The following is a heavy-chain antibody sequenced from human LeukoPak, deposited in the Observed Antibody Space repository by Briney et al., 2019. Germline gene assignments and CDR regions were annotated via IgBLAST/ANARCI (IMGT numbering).Heavy chain of an antibody. CDR3: AKDLRWELNRGGFD. CDR1: GFTFSSYS. Sequence: GGSLRLSCAASGFTFSSYSMNWVRQAPGKGLEWVSSISSSSSYIYYADSVKGRFTISRDNAKNSLYLQMNSLRAEDTAVYYCAKDLRWELNRGGFDWGQGTLVTVSS. V-gene: IGHV3-21*01. J-gene: IGHJ4*02. CDR2: ISSSSSYI. D-gene: IGHD1-26*01.